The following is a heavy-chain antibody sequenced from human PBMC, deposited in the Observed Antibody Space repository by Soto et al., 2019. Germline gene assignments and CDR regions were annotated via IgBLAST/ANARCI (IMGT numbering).Heavy chain of an antibody. Sequence: CVRQPPGKGLEWIGDINYSGRTYYNPSLKSRVTISVDTSKNQFSLKLSSVTAADTAVYYCARYRGYHYGVYAFATWR. CDR3: ARYRGYHYGVYAFAT. D-gene: IGHD5-18*01. V-gene: IGHV4-30-4*01. J-gene: IGHJ3*02. CDR2: INYSGRT.